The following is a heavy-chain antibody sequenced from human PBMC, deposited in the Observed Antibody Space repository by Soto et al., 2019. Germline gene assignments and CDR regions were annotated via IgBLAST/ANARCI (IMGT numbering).Heavy chain of an antibody. CDR3: ARLDHWNRNYYYYGMDV. D-gene: IGHD1-1*01. Sequence: SETLSLTCAISGDTVSSNSAAWTRIRQSPSRGLEWLGRTYYRSKWYNDYAVSVKSRITINPDTSKNQFSLQLNSVTPEDTAVYYCARLDHWNRNYYYYGMDVWGQGTTVTVSS. CDR1: GDTVSSNSAA. J-gene: IGHJ6*02. CDR2: TYYRSKWYN. V-gene: IGHV6-1*01.